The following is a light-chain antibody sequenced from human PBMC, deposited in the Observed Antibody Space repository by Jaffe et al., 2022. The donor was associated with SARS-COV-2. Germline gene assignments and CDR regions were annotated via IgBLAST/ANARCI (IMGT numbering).Light chain of an antibody. J-gene: IGKJ5*01. CDR1: QFIHSW. CDR3: QQFHNYPIT. Sequence: DIQMTQSPSTLSVSVGDRVTITCRASQFIHSWVAWYQQTPGKAPRLLISKASILETGVPSRFSGGGSGTDFTLTISSLQPDDFATYYCQQFHNYPITFGQGTRLEI. V-gene: IGKV1-5*03. CDR2: KAS.